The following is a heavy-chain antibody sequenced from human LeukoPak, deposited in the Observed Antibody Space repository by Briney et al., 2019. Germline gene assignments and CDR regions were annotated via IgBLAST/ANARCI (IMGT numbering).Heavy chain of an antibody. CDR2: INHSGYT. D-gene: IGHD4-11*01. J-gene: IGHJ4*02. Sequence: SETLSLTCAVSGVSFDDYYWSWVRQTPGKGLEWIGEINHSGYTNDNPSLKSRVTLSIDTSRKQFSLNLGSVTVADAGIYYCTRMTRGHDYWGQGTQVTVSS. V-gene: IGHV4-34*01. CDR3: TRMTRGHDY. CDR1: GVSFDDYY.